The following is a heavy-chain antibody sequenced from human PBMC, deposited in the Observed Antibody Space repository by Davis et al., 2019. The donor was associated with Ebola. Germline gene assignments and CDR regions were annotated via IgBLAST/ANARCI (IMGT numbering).Heavy chain of an antibody. CDR1: GFTFSSYA. D-gene: IGHD1/OR15-1a*01. Sequence: GESLKISCAASGFTFSSYAMHWVRQAPGKGLEYVSAISSNGGSTYYANSVKGRFTISRDNSKNTLYLQMGSLRAEDMAVYYCARAREGTTVFDIWGQGTMVTVSS. CDR2: ISSNGGST. CDR3: ARAREGTTVFDI. J-gene: IGHJ3*02. V-gene: IGHV3-64*01.